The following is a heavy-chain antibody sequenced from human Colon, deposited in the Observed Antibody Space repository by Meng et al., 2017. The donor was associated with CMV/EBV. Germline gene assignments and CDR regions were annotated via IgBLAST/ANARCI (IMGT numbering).Heavy chain of an antibody. CDR3: AVLAVTEPNCY. V-gene: IGHV3-73*01. D-gene: IGHD2-21*02. J-gene: IGHJ4*02. CDR1: GLIFSGSA. CDR2: IRTRPNGYAT. Sequence: GESLKISCAASGLIFSGSAMHWVRQAPGKGLEWLGRIRTRPNGYATAYAASVEGRITIPRDDSANTAFLQMNSLRAEDTAVYYCAVLAVTEPNCYWGQGTLVTVSS.